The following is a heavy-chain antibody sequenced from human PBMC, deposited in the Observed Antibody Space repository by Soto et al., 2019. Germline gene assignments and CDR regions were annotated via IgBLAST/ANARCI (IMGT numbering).Heavy chain of an antibody. J-gene: IGHJ3*02. CDR1: GFTFTNYA. V-gene: IGHV3-23*01. Sequence: EVQLLESGGGLVQPGESLRLSCAASGFTFTNYALSWVRQAPEKGLEWLSSISGRGGDSYYADSVKGRFTISRDNSKNTLYLQMTSLSADDTALYYCARDDSDAFDIWGQGTMVAVSS. D-gene: IGHD1-1*01. CDR2: ISGRGGDS. CDR3: ARDDSDAFDI.